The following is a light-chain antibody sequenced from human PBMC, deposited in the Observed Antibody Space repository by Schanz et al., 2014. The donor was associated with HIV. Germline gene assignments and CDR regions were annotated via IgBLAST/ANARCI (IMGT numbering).Light chain of an antibody. J-gene: IGKJ2*01. V-gene: IGKV1-39*01. CDR3: QQFHTYPYT. CDR1: QSISSN. CDR2: AAS. Sequence: DIQMTQSPSSLSASVGDRVTLTCRASQSISSNLNWYQQKPGKAPKLLISAASSLQSGVPSRFSGSGSGTDFTLTISGLLPDDFATYFCQQFHTYPYTFGQGTKLEIK.